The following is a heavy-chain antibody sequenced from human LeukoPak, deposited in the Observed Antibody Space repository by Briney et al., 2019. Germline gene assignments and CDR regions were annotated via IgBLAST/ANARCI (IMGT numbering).Heavy chain of an antibody. J-gene: IGHJ6*02. Sequence: SETLSLTCAVYGGSFSGYYWSWIRQPPGKGLEWIGYIYYSGSTNYNPSLKSRVTISVDTSKNQFSLKLSSVTAADTAVYYCARDQSITMVRGVIYYYGMDVWGQGTTVTVSS. CDR2: IYYSGST. CDR1: GGSFSGYY. CDR3: ARDQSITMVRGVIYYYGMDV. D-gene: IGHD3-10*01. V-gene: IGHV4-59*01.